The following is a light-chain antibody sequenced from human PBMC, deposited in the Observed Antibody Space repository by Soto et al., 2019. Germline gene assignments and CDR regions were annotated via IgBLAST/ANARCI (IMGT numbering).Light chain of an antibody. V-gene: IGLV2-8*01. CDR3: SSYAGSILV. CDR1: SSDVGGYNY. J-gene: IGLJ3*02. CDR2: EVS. Sequence: QSVLTQPPSASGSPGQSVTISCTGTSSDVGGYNYVSWYQQHPGKAPKLMIYEVSKRPSGVPDRFSGSKSGNTASLTVSGLQAEDEADYYCSSYAGSILVFGGGIKLTVL.